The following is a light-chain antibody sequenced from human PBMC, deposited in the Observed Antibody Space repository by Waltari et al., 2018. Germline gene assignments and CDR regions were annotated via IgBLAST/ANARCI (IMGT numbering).Light chain of an antibody. CDR1: QSVSNNY. V-gene: IGKV3-20*01. CDR2: GTS. CDR3: QQFVSSPRT. Sequence: VLTQSPGTLSLSPGEKATLSCRASQSVSNNYLLWYQQNPGQAPRVLIYGTSNRATGIPDRFSGSGSGTDFTLTISRLEPEDFAVYYCQQFVSSPRTFGQGTKVEFK. J-gene: IGKJ1*01.